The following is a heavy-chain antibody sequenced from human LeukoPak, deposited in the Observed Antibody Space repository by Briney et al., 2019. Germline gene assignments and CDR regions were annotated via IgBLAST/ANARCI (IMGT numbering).Heavy chain of an antibody. CDR2: FYYSGST. J-gene: IGHJ5*02. CDR3: ARDLREFDP. Sequence: SQTLSLTCTVSGDSISSGGYYWSWIRQHPGKGLQWIGYFYYSGSTNYNPSLKSRVTISVATSKNQFSLKLSSVTAADTAVYYCARDLREFDPWGQGTLVTVSS. V-gene: IGHV4-61*08. CDR1: GDSISSGGYY.